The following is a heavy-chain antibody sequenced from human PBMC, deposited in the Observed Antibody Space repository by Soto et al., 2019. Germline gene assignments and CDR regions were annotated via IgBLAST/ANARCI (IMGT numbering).Heavy chain of an antibody. CDR2: IYPGDSDT. Sequence: GESLKISCKGSGYSFTSYWIGWVRQMPGKGQEWKGNIYPGDSDTRYSPSFQGQVTISADKSISTAYLQWSSLKASDTAMYYCARHSRGAGYGSGSYAYYYGMHVWGQGTTVTVSS. J-gene: IGHJ6*02. CDR3: ARHSRGAGYGSGSYAYYYGMHV. V-gene: IGHV5-51*01. CDR1: GYSFTSYW. D-gene: IGHD3-10*01.